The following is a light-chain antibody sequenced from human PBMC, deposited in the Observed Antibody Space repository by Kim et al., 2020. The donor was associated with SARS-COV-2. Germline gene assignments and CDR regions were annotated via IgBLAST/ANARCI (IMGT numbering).Light chain of an antibody. CDR2: GKN. CDR1: SLRNYY. J-gene: IGLJ2*01. CDR3: NSRDSSNNHLV. Sequence: SSELTQDPAVSVALGQTVRITCQGDSLRNYYASWYQQKPGQAPVVVIYGKNNRLSGIPARFSGSTSGNTASLTITGAQAEDEAVYYCNSRDSSNNHLVFG. V-gene: IGLV3-19*01.